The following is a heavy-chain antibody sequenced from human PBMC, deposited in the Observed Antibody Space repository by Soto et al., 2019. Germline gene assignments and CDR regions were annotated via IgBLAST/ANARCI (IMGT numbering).Heavy chain of an antibody. J-gene: IGHJ5*02. Sequence: PVGSLRLSCVASGFAFNSYAMTWVRQAPGKGLEWVSTITNSGGSTYYADSVKGRFTISRDNSKNTLYMQMTTLTAEDTATYYCTKEHDYGYYGWFDPWGQGTLVTVSS. CDR2: ITNSGGST. D-gene: IGHD4-17*01. V-gene: IGHV3-23*01. CDR1: GFAFNSYA. CDR3: TKEHDYGYYGWFDP.